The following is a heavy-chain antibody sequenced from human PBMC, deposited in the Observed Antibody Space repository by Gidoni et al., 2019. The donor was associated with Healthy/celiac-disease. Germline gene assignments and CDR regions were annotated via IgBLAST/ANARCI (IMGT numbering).Heavy chain of an antibody. D-gene: IGHD3-3*01. CDR2: ISAYNGNT. V-gene: IGHV1-18*04. Sequence: QVQLVQSGPEVQTPGASVKVSCKASGYTFTSYGISWVLQAPGQGLEWMGWISAYNGNTNYAQKLQGRVTMTTDTSTSTAYMERRSLRSDDTAVYYCARGGDFWSGYRLFYPWGQGTLVTVSS. CDR1: GYTFTSYG. J-gene: IGHJ5*02. CDR3: ARGGDFWSGYRLFYP.